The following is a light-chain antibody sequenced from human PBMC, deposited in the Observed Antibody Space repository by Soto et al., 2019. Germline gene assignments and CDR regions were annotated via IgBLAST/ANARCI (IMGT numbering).Light chain of an antibody. Sequence: DIPMTQSPSSLSASVGDRVTITCRASQSITTYLNWYQQKPGKAPKLLIYDASSLESGVPSRFSGSGSGTDFTLTISSLQPEDFATYYCQQSRAFGQGTKGEIK. CDR3: QQSRA. J-gene: IGKJ1*01. CDR2: DAS. V-gene: IGKV1-39*01. CDR1: QSITTY.